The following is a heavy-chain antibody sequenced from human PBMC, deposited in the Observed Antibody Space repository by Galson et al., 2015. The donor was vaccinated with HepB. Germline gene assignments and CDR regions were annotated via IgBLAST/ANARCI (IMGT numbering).Heavy chain of an antibody. J-gene: IGHJ4*02. V-gene: IGHV3-30-3*01. Sequence: SLRLSCAASGFTFSSYAMHWVRQAPGKGLEWVAVISYDGSNKYYADSVKGRFTISRDNSKNTLYLQMNSLRAEDTAVYYCARDGSYGSVVGSDYWGQGTLVTVSS. CDR2: ISYDGSNK. CDR1: GFTFSSYA. CDR3: ARDGSYGSVVGSDY. D-gene: IGHD2-21*01.